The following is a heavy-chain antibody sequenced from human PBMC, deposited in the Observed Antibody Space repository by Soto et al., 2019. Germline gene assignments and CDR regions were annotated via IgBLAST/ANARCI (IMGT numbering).Heavy chain of an antibody. D-gene: IGHD3-3*01. CDR3: ARDRRYDFWSGVYYYYGMDV. CDR1: GFTFSSYW. J-gene: IGHJ6*02. CDR2: IKQDGSEK. V-gene: IGHV3-7*01. Sequence: EVQLVESGGGLVQPGGSLRLSCAASGFTFSSYWMSWVRQAPGKGLEWVANIKQDGSEKYYVDSVKGRFTISRDNAKNSLYLQMNSLRAEDTAVYYCARDRRYDFWSGVYYYYGMDVWGQGTTVTVSS.